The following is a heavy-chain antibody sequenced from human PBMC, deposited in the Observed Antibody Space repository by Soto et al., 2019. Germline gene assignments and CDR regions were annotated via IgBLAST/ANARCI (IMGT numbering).Heavy chain of an antibody. J-gene: IGHJ6*02. D-gene: IGHD6-13*01. CDR3: ARGEAAAGHYYYYGMDV. V-gene: IGHV1-69*13. CDR1: GGTFSSYA. CDR2: IIPIFGTA. Sequence: EASVKVSCKASGGTFSSYAISWVRQAPGQGLEWMGGIIPIFGTANYAQKFQGRVTITADESTSTAYMELGSLRSEDTAVYYCARGEAAAGHYYYYGMDVWGQGTTVTVSS.